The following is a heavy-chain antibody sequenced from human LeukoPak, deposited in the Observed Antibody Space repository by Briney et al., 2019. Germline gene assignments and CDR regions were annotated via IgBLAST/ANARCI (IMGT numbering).Heavy chain of an antibody. V-gene: IGHV3-74*01. Sequence: GGSLRLSCAASGFTFSSYWMHWVRQAPGKGLVWVSRINSHGSSTSYADSVKGRFTISRDNTKNTLYLQMNSLRAEDTAVYYCTRDGGYNAFDIWGQGTMVTVSS. D-gene: IGHD5-12*01. J-gene: IGHJ3*02. CDR2: INSHGSST. CDR3: TRDGGYNAFDI. CDR1: GFTFSSYW.